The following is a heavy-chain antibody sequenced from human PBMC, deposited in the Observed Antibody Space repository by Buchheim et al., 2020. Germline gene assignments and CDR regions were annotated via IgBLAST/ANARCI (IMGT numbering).Heavy chain of an antibody. V-gene: IGHV1-69-2*01. CDR1: GYTFTDYY. D-gene: IGHD3-3*01. CDR3: ATVGFLEWLLSPNIYGMDV. J-gene: IGHJ6*02. Sequence: EVQLVQSGAEVKTPGATVKISCKVSGYTFTDYYMHWVQQAPGKGLEWMELVDPEDGETIYEEKFQGRVTITATKSTDTAYLELSSLRSEDTAVYYCATVGFLEWLLSPNIYGMDVWGQGTT. CDR2: VDPEDGET.